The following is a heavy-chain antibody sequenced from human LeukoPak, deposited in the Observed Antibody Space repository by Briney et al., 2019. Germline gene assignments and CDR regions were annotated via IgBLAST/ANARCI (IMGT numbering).Heavy chain of an antibody. V-gene: IGHV4-4*02. Sequence: SETLSLTCAVSGGFVSNPGWWSWVRQPPGRGLEWIGEVSYGGDTNYNPSLKSRVTISMDKSKNQISLKLSSVTAADTAVYYCARVPGGYWGQGTLVTVSS. D-gene: IGHD3-10*01. CDR3: ARVPGGY. CDR1: GGFVSNPGW. CDR2: VSYGGDT. J-gene: IGHJ4*02.